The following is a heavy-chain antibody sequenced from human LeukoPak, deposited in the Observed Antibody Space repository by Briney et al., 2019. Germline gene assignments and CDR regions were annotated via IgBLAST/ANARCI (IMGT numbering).Heavy chain of an antibody. D-gene: IGHD5-24*01. CDR3: AGRLWRRDGYNLSAFDI. CDR1: GGSMSNYY. CDR2: IYYSGTP. V-gene: IGHV4-59*01. J-gene: IGHJ3*02. Sequence: SETLSLTCTVSGGSMSNYYWSWIRQPPGKGLEWLASIYYSGTPTYNPSLKSRVTISVDTSKNQFSLKLSSVTAADTAVYYCAGRLWRRDGYNLSAFDIWGQGTMVTVSS.